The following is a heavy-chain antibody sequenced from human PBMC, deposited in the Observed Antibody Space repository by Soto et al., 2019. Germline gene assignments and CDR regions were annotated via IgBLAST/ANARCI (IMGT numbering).Heavy chain of an antibody. CDR3: ARDGDSKVRGVIVY. J-gene: IGHJ4*02. Sequence: GGSLRLSCAASGFTFSSYWMSWVRQAPGKGLEWVANIKQDGSEKYYVDSVKGRFTISRDNAKNSLYLQMNSLRAEDTAVYYCARDGDSKVRGVIVYWGQGTLVTVSS. CDR2: IKQDGSEK. CDR1: GFTFSSYW. V-gene: IGHV3-7*01. D-gene: IGHD3-10*01.